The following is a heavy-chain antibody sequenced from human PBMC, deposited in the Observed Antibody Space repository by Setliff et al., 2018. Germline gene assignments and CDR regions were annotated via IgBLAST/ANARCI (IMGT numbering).Heavy chain of an antibody. V-gene: IGHV7-4-1*02. CDR2: INTNTGNP. CDR3: ARPYSSSARWYFDL. CDR1: GGIFSSYA. J-gene: IGHJ2*01. Sequence: ASVKVSCKASGGIFSSYAISWVRQAPGQGLEWMGWINTNTGNPTYAQGFTGRFVFSLDTSVSTAYLQISSLKAEDTAVYYCARPYSSSARWYFDLWGRGTLVTVSS. D-gene: IGHD6-6*01.